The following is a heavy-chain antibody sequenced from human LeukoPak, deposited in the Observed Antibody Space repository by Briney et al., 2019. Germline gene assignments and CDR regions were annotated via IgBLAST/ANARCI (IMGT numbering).Heavy chain of an antibody. V-gene: IGHV4-34*01. CDR3: ARVCSKSAVPAALLYYYYYYYMDV. D-gene: IGHD2-2*01. Sequence: SETLSLTCAVYGGSFSGYYWSWIRQPPGKGLEWIGSIYYSGSTYYNPSLKSRVTISVDTSKNQFSLKLSSVTAADTAVYYCARVCSKSAVPAALLYYYYYYYMDVWGKGTTVTISS. J-gene: IGHJ6*03. CDR2: IYYSGST. CDR1: GGSFSGYY.